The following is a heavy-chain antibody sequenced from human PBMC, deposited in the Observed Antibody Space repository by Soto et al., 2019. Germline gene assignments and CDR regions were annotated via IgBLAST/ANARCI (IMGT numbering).Heavy chain of an antibody. J-gene: IGHJ6*02. Sequence: PGGSLRLSCAASGVTLSSYAMHWVRQAPGKGLEWVAVISYDGSNKYYADSVKGRFTISRDNSKNTLYLQMNSLRAEDTAVYYCARDLEYYDFWSGPPYYYYYGMDVWGQGTTVTVSS. CDR1: GVTLSSYA. D-gene: IGHD3-3*01. CDR2: ISYDGSNK. CDR3: ARDLEYYDFWSGPPYYYYYGMDV. V-gene: IGHV3-30-3*01.